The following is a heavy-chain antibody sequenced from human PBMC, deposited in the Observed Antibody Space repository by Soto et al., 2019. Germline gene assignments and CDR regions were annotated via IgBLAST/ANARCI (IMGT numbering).Heavy chain of an antibody. D-gene: IGHD3-9*01. J-gene: IGHJ6*02. V-gene: IGHV4-30-4*01. CDR1: GGSISSGDYY. CDR3: ARHLYYDISPGYLRPYQYYGMDV. Sequence: SETLSLTCTVSGGSISSGDYYWSWIRQPPGKGLEWIGYIYYSGSTYYNPSLKSRVTISVDTSKNQFSLKLGSVTAADTAVYYCARHLYYDISPGYLRPYQYYGMDVWGQGTTVNVS. CDR2: IYYSGST.